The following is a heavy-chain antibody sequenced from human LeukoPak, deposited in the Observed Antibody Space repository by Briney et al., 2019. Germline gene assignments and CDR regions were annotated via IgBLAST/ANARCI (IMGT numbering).Heavy chain of an antibody. CDR1: GFTFSDHY. Sequence: PGGSLRLSCAASGFTFSDHYMDWVRQAPGKGLEYVSAISSSGGSTYDADSVKGRFTISRDNSKNTLYLQMSSLRAEDTAVYYCVKDSAPYSNGWGFDYWGQGTLVTVSS. J-gene: IGHJ4*02. CDR2: ISSSGGST. D-gene: IGHD6-19*01. V-gene: IGHV3-64D*09. CDR3: VKDSAPYSNGWGFDY.